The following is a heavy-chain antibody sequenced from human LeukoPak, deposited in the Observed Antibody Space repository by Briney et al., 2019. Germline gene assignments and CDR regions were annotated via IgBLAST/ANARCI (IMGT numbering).Heavy chain of an antibody. V-gene: IGHV3-30*02. Sequence: PGGSLRLSCAASGFTFSSYGMHWVRQAPGKGLGWVAFIRYDGSNKYYADSVKGRFTISRDNSKNTLYLQMNSLRAEDTAVYYCAKDLATTAPGGYFDYWGQGTLVTVSS. CDR3: AKDLATTAPGGYFDY. CDR1: GFTFSSYG. D-gene: IGHD4-11*01. CDR2: IRYDGSNK. J-gene: IGHJ4*02.